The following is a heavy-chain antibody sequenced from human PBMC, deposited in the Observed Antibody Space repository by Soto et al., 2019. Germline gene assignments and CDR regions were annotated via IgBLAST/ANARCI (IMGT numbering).Heavy chain of an antibody. CDR3: VRDGTKTLRDWFDP. D-gene: IGHD1-1*01. V-gene: IGHV4-4*07. J-gene: IGHJ5*02. CDR2: IYATGTT. CDR1: GASIIGFY. Sequence: SETLSLTCTFSGASIIGFYWSWIRKSAGKGLEWIGRIYATGTTDYNPSLKSRVMMSVDTSKKQFSLKLRSVTAADTAVYYCVRDGTKTLRDWFDPWGQG.